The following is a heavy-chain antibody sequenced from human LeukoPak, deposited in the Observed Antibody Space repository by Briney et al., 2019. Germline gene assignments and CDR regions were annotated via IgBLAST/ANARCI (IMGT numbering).Heavy chain of an antibody. D-gene: IGHD2-15*01. CDR1: GFTFDDYA. CDR3: ARDRPSAYGGYCSGGSCYGNWFDP. Sequence: GGSLRLSCAASGFTFDDYAMHWVRQAPWKGLEWVSLISGDGGSTYYADSVKGRFTISRDNSKNSLYLQMNSLRTEDTALYYCARDRPSAYGGYCSGGSCYGNWFDPWGQGTLVTVSS. J-gene: IGHJ5*02. V-gene: IGHV3-43*02. CDR2: ISGDGGST.